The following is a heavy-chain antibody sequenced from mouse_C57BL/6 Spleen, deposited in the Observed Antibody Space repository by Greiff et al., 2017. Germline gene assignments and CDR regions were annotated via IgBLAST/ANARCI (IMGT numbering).Heavy chain of an antibody. CDR2: FYPGSGSI. D-gene: IGHD4-1*01. CDR1: GYTFTEYT. J-gene: IGHJ4*01. V-gene: IGHV1-62-2*01. Sequence: QVHVKQSGAELVKPGASVKLSCKASGYTFTEYTIHWVKQRSGQGLEWIGWFYPGSGSIKYNEKFKDKATLTADKSSSTVYMELSRLTSEDSAVYFCARHEDKGDWDVNYAMDYWGQGTSVTVSS. CDR3: ARHEDKGDWDVNYAMDY.